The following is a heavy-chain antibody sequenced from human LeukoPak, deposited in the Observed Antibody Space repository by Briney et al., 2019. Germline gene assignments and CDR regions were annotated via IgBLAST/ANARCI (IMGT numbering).Heavy chain of an antibody. J-gene: IGHJ4*02. D-gene: IGHD2-2*01. V-gene: IGHV3-74*01. Sequence: PGGSLRLSCSASGFTFNSYWMHWVRQPPGKGLVWVSRINSDGGSTTYADSVKGRFTISRDNARNTLYLQMNSLRAEDTAVYYCARSPYGCYGDNWGQGTLVTVSS. CDR3: ARSPYGCYGDN. CDR1: GFTFNSYW. CDR2: INSDGGST.